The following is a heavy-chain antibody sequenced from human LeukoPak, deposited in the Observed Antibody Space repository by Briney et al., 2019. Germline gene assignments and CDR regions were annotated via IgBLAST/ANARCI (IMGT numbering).Heavy chain of an antibody. V-gene: IGHV4-39*07. CDR2: IYYSGST. D-gene: IGHD2-15*01. Sequence: SETLSLTCTVSGGSISSSSYYWGWIRQPPGKGLEWIGSIYYSGSTYYNPSLKSRVTISVDTSKNQFSLKLSSVTAADTAVYYCARGLRYCSGGSYYPYNWFDPWGQGTLVTVSS. J-gene: IGHJ5*02. CDR1: GGSISSSSYY. CDR3: ARGLRYCSGGSYYPYNWFDP.